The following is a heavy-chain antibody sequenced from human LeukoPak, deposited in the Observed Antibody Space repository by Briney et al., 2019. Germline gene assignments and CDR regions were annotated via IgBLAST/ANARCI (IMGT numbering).Heavy chain of an antibody. V-gene: IGHV3-64*01. CDR3: ATEKDHTGYNSGWYDY. D-gene: IGHD6-19*01. CDR1: GFTFSSYA. J-gene: IGHJ4*02. CDR2: ISSNGGSA. Sequence: GGSLRLACAASGFTFSSYAMHWVRQAPGKGLEYVSAISSNGGSAYYANSVKGRFSISRDSSKNTLYLQMGSLRAEDMAVYYCATEKDHTGYNSGWYDYWGQGTLVTVSS.